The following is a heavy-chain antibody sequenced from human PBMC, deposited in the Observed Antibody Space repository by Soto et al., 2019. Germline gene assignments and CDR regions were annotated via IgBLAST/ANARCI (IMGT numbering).Heavy chain of an antibody. V-gene: IGHV3-23*01. CDR1: GFPFGTTD. Sequence: PGGSLRLSCAASGFPFGTTDMSWVRQAPGEGLEWVSTIDGSGGITFYADSVKGRFTISRDNSRNTVYLQMNSLRGDDTALYYCVKNSGWFNTWGQGAPVTVYS. CDR2: IDGSGGIT. D-gene: IGHD3-10*01. CDR3: VKNSGWFNT. J-gene: IGHJ5*02.